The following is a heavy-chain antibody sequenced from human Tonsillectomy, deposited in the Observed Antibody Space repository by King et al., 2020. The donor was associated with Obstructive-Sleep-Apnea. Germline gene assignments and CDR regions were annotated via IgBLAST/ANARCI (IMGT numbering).Heavy chain of an antibody. CDR1: GGSISSSNYY. D-gene: IGHD3-10*01. V-gene: IGHV4-39*01. Sequence: QLQESGPGRVKPSETLSLTCTVSGGSISSSNYYWDRIRQPPGKGLEWIGSIYYSGSTHYNPSLKSRVTVSVDTSNNQFSLRLSSVTAAETAVYYCARRVNYYGSGSPRSAFDIWGQGTMVTVSS. J-gene: IGHJ3*02. CDR3: ARRVNYYGSGSPRSAFDI. CDR2: IYYSGST.